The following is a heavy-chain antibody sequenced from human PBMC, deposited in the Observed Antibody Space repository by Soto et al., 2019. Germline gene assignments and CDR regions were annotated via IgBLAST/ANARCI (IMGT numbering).Heavy chain of an antibody. D-gene: IGHD3-3*01. CDR3: ARGNVLRFLEWLFRGFDP. Sequence: ASVKVSCKASGYTFTGYCMHWVRQAPGQGLEWMGWINPNSGGTNYAQKFQGRVTMTRDTSISTAYMELSRLRSDDTAVYYCARGNVLRFLEWLFRGFDPWGQGTLVTVSS. V-gene: IGHV1-2*02. J-gene: IGHJ5*02. CDR1: GYTFTGYC. CDR2: INPNSGGT.